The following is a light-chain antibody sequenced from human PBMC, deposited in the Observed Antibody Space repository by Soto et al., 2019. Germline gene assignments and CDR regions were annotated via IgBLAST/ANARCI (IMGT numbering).Light chain of an antibody. Sequence: EVVMTQSPATLSVSPGERATLSCRASQSVNTNLAWYQQRPGQAPRLLIYGASTRATAIPARFSGSGSGTEFTLTISSLQSEDFAIYYCQQRASWPWTFGQGTKVEIK. CDR2: GAS. V-gene: IGKV3-15*01. CDR1: QSVNTN. CDR3: QQRASWPWT. J-gene: IGKJ1*01.